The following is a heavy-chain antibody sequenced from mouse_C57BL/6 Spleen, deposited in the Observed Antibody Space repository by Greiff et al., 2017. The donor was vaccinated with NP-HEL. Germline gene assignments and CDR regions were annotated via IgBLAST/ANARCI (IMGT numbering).Heavy chain of an antibody. CDR3: ASQSPTTVVSYYYAMDY. V-gene: IGHV5-17*01. CDR1: GFTFSDYG. D-gene: IGHD1-1*01. J-gene: IGHJ4*01. Sequence: EVHLVESGGGLVKPGGSLKLSCAASGFTFSDYGMHWVRQAPEKGLEWVAYISSGSSTIYYADTVKGRFTISRDNAKNTLFLQMTSLRSEDTAMYYCASQSPTTVVSYYYAMDYWGQGTSVTVSS. CDR2: ISSGSSTI.